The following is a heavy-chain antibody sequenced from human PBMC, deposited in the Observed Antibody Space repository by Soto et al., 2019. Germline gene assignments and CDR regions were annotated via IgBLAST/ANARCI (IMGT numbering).Heavy chain of an antibody. CDR3: ARSIYTNFGGWFDP. CDR2: IYSSGTT. D-gene: IGHD4-4*01. V-gene: IGHV4-39*02. J-gene: IGHJ5*02. Sequence: QLQLHESGPGLVKPSETLSLICTVSGGSLSSSTDYWGWIRQPPGKGLEWIGNIYSSGTTYYNPSHKSRVTMSVDTSMNHFSLRLSSVTAADTAVYFCARSIYTNFGGWFDPWGQGTLVTVSS. CDR1: GGSLSSSTDY.